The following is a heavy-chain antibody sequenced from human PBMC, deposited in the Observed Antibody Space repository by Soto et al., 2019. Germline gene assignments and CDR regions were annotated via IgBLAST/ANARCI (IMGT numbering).Heavy chain of an antibody. CDR1: GGTFDRHT. J-gene: IGHJ6*02. D-gene: IGHD4-4*01. Sequence: ASVKVSCKAPGGTFDRHTINWVRQAPGQGLEWMGGIIPIFSTPKYAQKFQGRVMLTADKSTSTAYMELSSLRYEDTAVYYCARGGLQAQGVQYNHYAMDVWGQGTTVTVSS. CDR3: ARGGLQAQGVQYNHYAMDV. V-gene: IGHV1-69*06. CDR2: IIPIFSTP.